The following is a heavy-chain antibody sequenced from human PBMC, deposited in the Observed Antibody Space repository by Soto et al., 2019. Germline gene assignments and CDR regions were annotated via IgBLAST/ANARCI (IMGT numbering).Heavy chain of an antibody. Sequence: SVKVSCKASGGSFSNYGISWVRQAPGQGLEWMGGFIPVFGTPNYAQKFQGRVTITADESTTTAYMGLTGLKSEDTAVYYCARDLRESSGWAYYFDYWGQGTLVTVSS. CDR3: ARDLRESSGWAYYFDY. D-gene: IGHD6-19*01. V-gene: IGHV1-69*13. CDR2: FIPVFGTP. J-gene: IGHJ4*02. CDR1: GGSFSNYG.